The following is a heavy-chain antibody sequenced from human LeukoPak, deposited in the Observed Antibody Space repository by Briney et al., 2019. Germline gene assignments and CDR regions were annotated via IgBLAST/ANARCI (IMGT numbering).Heavy chain of an antibody. D-gene: IGHD6-13*01. CDR3: ARGGIAAADNWFDP. CDR1: GYSISSGYY. J-gene: IGHJ5*02. V-gene: IGHV4-38-2*02. CDR2: IYHSGST. Sequence: PSETLSLTCTVSGYSISSGYYWGWIRQPPGKGLEWIGSIYHSGSTYYNPSLKSRITISVDTSKNQFYLKLSSETAADTALYYYARGGIAAADNWFDPWGQGTLVTVSS.